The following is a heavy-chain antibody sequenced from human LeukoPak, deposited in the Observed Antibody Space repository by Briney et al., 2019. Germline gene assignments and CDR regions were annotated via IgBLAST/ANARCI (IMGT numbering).Heavy chain of an antibody. D-gene: IGHD3-22*01. CDR2: IWYDGSNK. Sequence: PGRSLRLSCVASGFTFSSYGMHWVRQAPGKGLEWVALIWYDGSNKYYADSVKGRFTISRDTSKNTLYMQMDSLRAEDTAVYYCASGDITGYSGDAFNIWGQGTMVTVSP. CDR1: GFTFSSYG. CDR3: ASGDITGYSGDAFNI. J-gene: IGHJ3*02. V-gene: IGHV3-33*03.